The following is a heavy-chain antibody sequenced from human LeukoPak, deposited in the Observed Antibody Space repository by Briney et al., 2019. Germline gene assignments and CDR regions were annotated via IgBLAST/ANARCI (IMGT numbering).Heavy chain of an antibody. V-gene: IGHV3-72*01. CDR3: GRVSGTYYFDY. CDR1: GLTLSDHY. Sequence: GGSLRLSCAVSGLTLSDHYMDWVRQAPGKGLEWVGRTRNKANSYTTEYAASVKGRFTISRDDSNNSLYLQMNSLKTEDTAVYYCGRVSGTYYFDYWGQGTLVTVSS. J-gene: IGHJ4*02. D-gene: IGHD1-26*01. CDR2: TRNKANSYTT.